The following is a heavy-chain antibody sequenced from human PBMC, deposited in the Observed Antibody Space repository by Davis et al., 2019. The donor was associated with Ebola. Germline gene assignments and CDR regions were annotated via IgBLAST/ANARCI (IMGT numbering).Heavy chain of an antibody. CDR1: GFTFSSYG. CDR2: ISYDGSNK. CDR3: AREGDIVLMVPLDYYYGMDV. Sequence: PGGSLRLSCAASGFTFSSYGMHWVRQAPGKGLEWVAVISYDGSNKYYADSVKGRFTISRDNSKNTLYLQMNSLRAEDTAVYYCAREGDIVLMVPLDYYYGMDVWGQGTTVTVSS. V-gene: IGHV3-30*03. D-gene: IGHD2-8*01. J-gene: IGHJ6*02.